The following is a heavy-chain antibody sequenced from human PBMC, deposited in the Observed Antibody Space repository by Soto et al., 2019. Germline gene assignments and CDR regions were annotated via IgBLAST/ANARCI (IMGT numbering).Heavy chain of an antibody. CDR3: ARDPPIPIVVVPAAITYLAQEPGMDV. J-gene: IGHJ6*02. Sequence: PGGSLRLSCTTSGFTVSSSHMSWVRQAPGKGLDWVSVIYSGGNSYYAVSVQGRFTISRENAKNTLYLQMNSLRAEDTAVYYCARDPPIPIVVVPAAITYLAQEPGMDVWAQGTTVTVSS. CDR1: GFTVSSSH. D-gene: IGHD2-2*01. V-gene: IGHV3-53*01. CDR2: IYSGGNS.